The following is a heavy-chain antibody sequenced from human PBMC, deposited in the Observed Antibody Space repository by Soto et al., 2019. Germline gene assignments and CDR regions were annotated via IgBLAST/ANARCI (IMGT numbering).Heavy chain of an antibody. V-gene: IGHV3-33*01. CDR1: GFTFSSDG. Sequence: QVQLVESGGGVVQPGRSLRLSCAASGFTFSSDGMHCVRQAPGKGLEWVAVIWYDGSNRYYADSVKGRFTISRDNSKNTLYLQMNSLRAEDTAVYYCARDTAGDYDILTGFPYDAFDIWGQGTMVTVSS. CDR2: IWYDGSNR. CDR3: ARDTAGDYDILTGFPYDAFDI. J-gene: IGHJ3*02. D-gene: IGHD3-9*01.